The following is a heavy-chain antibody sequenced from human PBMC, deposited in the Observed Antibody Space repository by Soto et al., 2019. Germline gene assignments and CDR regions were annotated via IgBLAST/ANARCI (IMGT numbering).Heavy chain of an antibody. Sequence: GGSLSLSCAASGFTFSTYAMTWVRQAPGKGLEWVSAISGSGGSTYYADSVKGRFTISRDNSKNTLYLQVNSLRAEDTAVYYCAKNGNFWSGIIAYFDYWGQGTLVTVSS. CDR2: ISGSGGST. CDR3: AKNGNFWSGIIAYFDY. CDR1: GFTFSTYA. J-gene: IGHJ4*02. D-gene: IGHD3-3*01. V-gene: IGHV3-23*01.